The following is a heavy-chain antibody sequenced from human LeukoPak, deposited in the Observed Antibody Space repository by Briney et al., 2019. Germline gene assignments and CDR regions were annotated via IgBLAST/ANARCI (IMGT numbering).Heavy chain of an antibody. Sequence: SETLSLTCAVSGGSFSGYYWSWIRQPPGKGLEWIACISYSGSTKYNPSLKSRVTISVDTSKNQLSLKLSSVTAADTAVYYCAREPGFDSSGYLNWFDPWGQGTLVTVSS. D-gene: IGHD3-22*01. CDR1: GGSFSGYY. CDR2: ISYSGST. J-gene: IGHJ5*02. V-gene: IGHV4-59*01. CDR3: AREPGFDSSGYLNWFDP.